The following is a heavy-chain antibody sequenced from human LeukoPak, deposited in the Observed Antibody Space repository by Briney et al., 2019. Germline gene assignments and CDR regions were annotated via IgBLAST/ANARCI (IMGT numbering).Heavy chain of an antibody. V-gene: IGHV1-18*01. Sequence: ASVKVSCKASGYTFTSYGISWVRQAPGQGLEWMGWISAYNGNTNYAQKLQGRVTMTRDTSTSTVYMELSSLRSEDTAVYYCARIQRQEDYSQNAFDIWGQGTMVTVSS. J-gene: IGHJ3*02. CDR2: ISAYNGNT. CDR1: GYTFTSYG. CDR3: ARIQRQEDYSQNAFDI. D-gene: IGHD6-25*01.